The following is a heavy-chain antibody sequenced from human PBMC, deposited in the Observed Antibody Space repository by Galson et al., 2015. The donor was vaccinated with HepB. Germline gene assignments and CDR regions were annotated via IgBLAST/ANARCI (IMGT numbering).Heavy chain of an antibody. V-gene: IGHV5-51*01. J-gene: IGHJ6*02. Sequence: QSGAEVKKPGESLKISCQASGYSFSSYWIGWVRQMPGKGLEWMGIVHPGNSDTRYGPSFQGQVTTSADKSIRTAYLQWGGLKASDSAMYYCARLRGATAVAGTFLRNHFGLDVWGQGTTVTVSS. CDR2: VHPGNSDT. CDR1: GYSFSSYW. CDR3: ARLRGATAVAGTFLRNHFGLDV. D-gene: IGHD6-19*01.